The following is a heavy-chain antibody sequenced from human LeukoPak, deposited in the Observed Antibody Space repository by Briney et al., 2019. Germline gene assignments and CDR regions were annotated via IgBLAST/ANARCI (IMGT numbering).Heavy chain of an antibody. CDR3: ARVDTAMVRYFVY. V-gene: IGHV1-2*02. D-gene: IGHD5-18*01. CDR2: INPNSGGT. J-gene: IGHJ4*02. Sequence: ASVKVSCKASGYTFTGYYMHWVRQAPGQGLEWMGWINPNSGGTNYAQKFQGRVTMTRDTSISTAYMELSRLRSDDTAVYYCARVDTAMVRYFVYWGQGTLVTVSS. CDR1: GYTFTGYY.